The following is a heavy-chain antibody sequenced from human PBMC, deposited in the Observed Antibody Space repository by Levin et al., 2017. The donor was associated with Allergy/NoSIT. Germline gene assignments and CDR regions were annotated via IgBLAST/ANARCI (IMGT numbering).Heavy chain of an antibody. Sequence: GESLKISCKASGYTFTGYYMHWVRQAPGQGLEWMGWINPNSGGTNYAQKFQGRVTMTRDTSISTAYMELSRLRSDDTAVYYCARAMPHDYGDYRPRYYMDVWGKGTTVTVSS. J-gene: IGHJ6*03. D-gene: IGHD4-17*01. CDR1: GYTFTGYY. CDR3: ARAMPHDYGDYRPRYYMDV. CDR2: INPNSGGT. V-gene: IGHV1-2*02.